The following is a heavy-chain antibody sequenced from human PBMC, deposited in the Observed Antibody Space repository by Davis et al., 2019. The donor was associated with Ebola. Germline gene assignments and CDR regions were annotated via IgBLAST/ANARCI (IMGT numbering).Heavy chain of an antibody. D-gene: IGHD3-3*01. CDR2: INAGNGNT. J-gene: IGHJ4*02. CDR3: ARPSDFWSGYSLYYFDY. V-gene: IGHV1-3*01. CDR1: GYIFSNYD. Sequence: ASVKVSCKASGYIFSNYDINWVRQAPGQRLEWMGWINAGNGNTKYSQKFQGRVTITRDTSASTAYMELSSLRSEDTAVYYCARPSDFWSGYSLYYFDYWGQGTLVTVSS.